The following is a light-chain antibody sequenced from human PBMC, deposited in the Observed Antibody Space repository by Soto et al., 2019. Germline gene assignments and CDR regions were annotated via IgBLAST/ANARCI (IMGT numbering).Light chain of an antibody. CDR1: QDISNY. Sequence: DIQLTQSPSFLSASVGDRVTITCRASQDISNYLVWYQQKPGKAPKVLIYAGSTLQSGVPSKFSGSGSGTEFSLTISSLQPEDFATYYCQQLRSNPITFGQGTRQEI. CDR3: QQLRSNPIT. J-gene: IGKJ5*01. V-gene: IGKV1-9*01. CDR2: AGS.